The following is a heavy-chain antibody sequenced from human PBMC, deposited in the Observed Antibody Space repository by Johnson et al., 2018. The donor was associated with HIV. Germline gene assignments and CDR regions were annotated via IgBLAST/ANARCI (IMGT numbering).Heavy chain of an antibody. D-gene: IGHD3-22*01. CDR2: ISYDASNK. V-gene: IGHV3-30*04. CDR1: RFTFSSFA. J-gene: IGHJ3*02. CDR3: ASDYYYDSRARLGAFDI. Sequence: QVQLVESGGGVVQPGRSLRLSCAASRFTFSSFAMHWVRQAPGKGLEWVAVISYDASNKYYADSVKGRFTISRDNSKNTLYLQMNSLRAEDTAVYYCASDYYYDSRARLGAFDIWGQGTMVTVSS.